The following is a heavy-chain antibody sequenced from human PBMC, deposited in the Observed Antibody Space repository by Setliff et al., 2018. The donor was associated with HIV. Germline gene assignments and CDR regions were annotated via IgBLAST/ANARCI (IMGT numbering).Heavy chain of an antibody. Sequence: PSETLSLTCTVFGDSISGSNYYWGWIRQPPGKGLEWIANVHYSGSIYFNPSLRSRVAISVDTSHNQFSLRLRSVTAADTAVYYCARPSLGIGGGSMFNNWGQGTLVTVSS. CDR2: VHYSGSI. CDR3: ARPSLGIGGGSMFNN. V-gene: IGHV4-39*01. J-gene: IGHJ4*02. CDR1: GDSISGSNYY. D-gene: IGHD3-3*01.